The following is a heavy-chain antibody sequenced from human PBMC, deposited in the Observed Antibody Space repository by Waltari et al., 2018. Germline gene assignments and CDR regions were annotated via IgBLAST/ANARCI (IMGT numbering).Heavy chain of an antibody. V-gene: IGHV3-23*03. CDR2: IYSGVST. J-gene: IGHJ4*02. CDR3: AKDLLSYGSGWYDY. Sequence: EVQLLESGGGLVQPGGSLRLSCAASVFTFSTYTMTWVRQAPGKGLEWVSVIYSGVSTDYADSVKGRFTISRDNSKNTLYLQMNSLRAEDTAVYYCAKDLLSYGSGWYDYWGQGTLVTVSS. CDR1: VFTFSTYT. D-gene: IGHD6-19*01.